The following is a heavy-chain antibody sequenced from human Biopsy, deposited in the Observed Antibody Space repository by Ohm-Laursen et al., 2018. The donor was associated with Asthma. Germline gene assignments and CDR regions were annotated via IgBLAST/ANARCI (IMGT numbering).Heavy chain of an antibody. V-gene: IGHV3-20*04. CDR3: GRDMGGFGSGWFPDEF. CDR1: GFTFDDYG. J-gene: IGHJ4*02. CDR2: INWYGSST. D-gene: IGHD3-3*01. Sequence: SLRLSCAASGFTFDDYGMSWVRQAPGKGLEWVSGINWYGSSTGYADSVKGRFTTPRDNAKNSLYLPMNSLRAEDTALYYCGRDMGGFGSGWFPDEFWGQGTLVPVSS.